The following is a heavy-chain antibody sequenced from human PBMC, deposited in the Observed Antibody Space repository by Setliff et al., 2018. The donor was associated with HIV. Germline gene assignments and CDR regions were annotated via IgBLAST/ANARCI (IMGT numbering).Heavy chain of an antibody. D-gene: IGHD6-19*01. J-gene: IGHJ4*02. V-gene: IGHV4-38-2*02. Sequence: PSETLSLTCTVSGYSISSGYYWGWIRQPPGKGLEWIGSIYHSGSTYYNTSLKSRVTISVDTSKNQFSLKLSSVTAADTAVYYCARESSSGWYNYFDYWGQGTLVTVSS. CDR3: ARESSSGWYNYFDY. CDR2: IYHSGST. CDR1: GYSISSGYY.